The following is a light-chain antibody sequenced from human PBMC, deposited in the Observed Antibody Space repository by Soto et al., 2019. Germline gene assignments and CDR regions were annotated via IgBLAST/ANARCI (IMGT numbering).Light chain of an antibody. CDR2: GAS. V-gene: IGKV3-20*01. Sequence: EIVLTQSPGTLSLSPGERATLSCRASQSVSYSQLTWYQQKPGQAPRVLIYGASSRATGIPDRFSGSGSGTGFTLTISRLEPEDFAVYYCQQYGSSPRTFGQGTKVEIK. CDR3: QQYGSSPRT. CDR1: QSVSYSQ. J-gene: IGKJ1*01.